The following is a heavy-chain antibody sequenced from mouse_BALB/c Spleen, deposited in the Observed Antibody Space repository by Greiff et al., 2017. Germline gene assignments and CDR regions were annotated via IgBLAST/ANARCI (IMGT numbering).Heavy chain of an antibody. Sequence: EVKLMESGPGLVKPSQSLSLTCSVTGYSITSGYYWNWIRQFPGNKLEWMGYISYDGSNNYNPSLKNRISITRDTSKNQFFLKLNSVTTEDTATYYCACVDDAMDYWGQGTSVTVSS. CDR2: ISYDGSN. J-gene: IGHJ4*01. CDR1: GYSITSGYY. V-gene: IGHV3-6*02. CDR3: ACVDDAMDY.